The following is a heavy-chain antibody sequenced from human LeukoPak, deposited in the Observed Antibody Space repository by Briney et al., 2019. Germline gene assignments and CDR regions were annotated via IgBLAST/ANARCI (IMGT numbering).Heavy chain of an antibody. CDR2: ISYDGSNK. CDR1: GFTFTSYS. V-gene: IGHV3-30-3*01. CDR3: ARDPYYDSSGYCDY. Sequence: PGRSRRLACAAAGFTFTSYSMHWVRHAPGKGLEWVAVISYDGSNKYYADSVKGPFTISRDNSKNTMFLQMNRLRAEDTAVYYCARDPYYDSSGYCDYWGQGTLVTVSS. J-gene: IGHJ4*02. D-gene: IGHD3-22*01.